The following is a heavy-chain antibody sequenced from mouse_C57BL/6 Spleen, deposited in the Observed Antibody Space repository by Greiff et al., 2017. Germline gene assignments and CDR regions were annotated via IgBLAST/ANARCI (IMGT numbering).Heavy chain of an antibody. Sequence: EVKVVESGEGLVKPGGSLKLSCAASGFTFSSYAMSWVRQTPEKRLEWVAYISSGGDYIYYADTVKGRFTISRDNARNTLYLQMSSLKSEDTAMYYCTRGDYYRPAYWGQGTLVTVSA. V-gene: IGHV5-9-1*02. CDR1: GFTFSSYA. CDR2: ISSGGDYI. J-gene: IGHJ3*01. D-gene: IGHD2-14*01. CDR3: TRGDYYRPAY.